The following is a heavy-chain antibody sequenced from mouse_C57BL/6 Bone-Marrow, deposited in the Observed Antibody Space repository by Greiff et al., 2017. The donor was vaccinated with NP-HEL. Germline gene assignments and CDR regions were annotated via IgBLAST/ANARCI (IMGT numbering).Heavy chain of an antibody. CDR2: ISSGSSTI. CDR3: ARPYSGPYYAMDY. D-gene: IGHD2-10*01. Sequence: EVHLVESGGGLVKPGGSLKLSCAASGFTFSDYGMHWVRQAPEKGLEWVAYISSGSSTIYYADTVKGRFTISRDNAKNTLFLQMTSLRSEDTAMYYCARPYSGPYYAMDYWGQGTSVTVSS. V-gene: IGHV5-17*01. CDR1: GFTFSDYG. J-gene: IGHJ4*01.